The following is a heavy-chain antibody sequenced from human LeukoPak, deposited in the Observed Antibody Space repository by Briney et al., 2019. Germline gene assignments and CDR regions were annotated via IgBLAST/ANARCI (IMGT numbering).Heavy chain of an antibody. V-gene: IGHV3-21*01. CDR2: ISSSSDYI. Sequence: PGGSLRLSCAASGFTFSSYSMNWVRQAPGKGLEWVSSISSSSDYIYYADSVKGRFTISRDNSKNTLYLQMNSLRAEDTAVYYCARDRGGARLKHIDYWGQGTLVTVSS. CDR1: GFTFSSYS. D-gene: IGHD3-16*01. J-gene: IGHJ4*02. CDR3: ARDRGGARLKHIDY.